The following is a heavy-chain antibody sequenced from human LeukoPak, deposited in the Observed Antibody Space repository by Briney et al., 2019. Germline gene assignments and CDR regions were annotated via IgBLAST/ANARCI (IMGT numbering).Heavy chain of an antibody. Sequence: GGSLRLSCAASGFTFSSYAMNWVRQAPGKGLEWVSAVSGSGSSTYYADSVKGRFTISRDNSKNTLYLQMSSLRAEDTALYYCAKEYYDSSGYPDYWGQGTLVTVSS. CDR2: VSGSGSST. D-gene: IGHD3-22*01. V-gene: IGHV3-23*01. J-gene: IGHJ4*02. CDR3: AKEYYDSSGYPDY. CDR1: GFTFSSYA.